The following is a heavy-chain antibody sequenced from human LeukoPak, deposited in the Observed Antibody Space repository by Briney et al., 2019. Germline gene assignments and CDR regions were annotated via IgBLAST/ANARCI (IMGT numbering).Heavy chain of an antibody. CDR1: GGSISSGDYY. J-gene: IGHJ4*02. CDR2: IYYSGST. Sequence: PSETLSLTCTVSGGSISSGDYYWSWIRQPPGKGLEWIGYIYYSGSTYYNPSLKSRVTMSVDTSKNQFSLKLSSVTAADTAVYYCARELTYADYWGQGTLVTVSA. CDR3: ARELTYADY. D-gene: IGHD4/OR15-4a*01. V-gene: IGHV4-30-4*01.